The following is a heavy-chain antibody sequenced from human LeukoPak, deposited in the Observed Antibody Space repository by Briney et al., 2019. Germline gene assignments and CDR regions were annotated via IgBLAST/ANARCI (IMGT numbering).Heavy chain of an antibody. V-gene: IGHV4-61*01. D-gene: IGHD4-17*01. Sequence: SETLSLTCTASGGSVSSRTYYWSWIRQPPGKGLEWLGFISYSGYTKFNPSLESRITISVDTSRNQFSLKLSSVTAADTAVYYCARVNTVTAGVLWYFDYWGQGTLVTVSS. CDR3: ARVNTVTAGVLWYFDY. CDR2: ISYSGYT. J-gene: IGHJ4*02. CDR1: GGSVSSRTYY.